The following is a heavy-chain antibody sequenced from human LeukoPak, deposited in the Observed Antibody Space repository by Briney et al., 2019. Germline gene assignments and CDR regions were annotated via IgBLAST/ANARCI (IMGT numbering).Heavy chain of an antibody. CDR2: INPNCGNT. J-gene: IGHJ6*02. CDR3: ARGLGFWVYYYYYGMDV. V-gene: IGHV1-8*03. Sequence: APVKVSCKASGYTFTSYDINWVRQATGQGLEWMGWINPNCGNTGYAQKFQGRVTITRNTSISTAYMELSSLRSEDTAVYYCARGLGFWVYYYYYGMDVWGQGTTVTVSS. D-gene: IGHD3-10*01. CDR1: GYTFTSYD.